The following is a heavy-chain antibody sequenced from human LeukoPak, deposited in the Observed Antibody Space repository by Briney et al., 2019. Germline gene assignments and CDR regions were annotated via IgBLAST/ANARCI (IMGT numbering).Heavy chain of an antibody. D-gene: IGHD6-13*01. J-gene: IGHJ4*02. CDR1: GFPFSSYW. CDR2: ISGSGGST. CDR3: AKGRSWYGY. Sequence: GGSLRLSCAASGFPFSSYWMHWVRQAPGKGLEWVSAISGSGGSTYYADSVKGRFTISRDNSKNTLYLQMNSLRAEDTAVYYCAKGRSWYGYWGQGTLVTVSS. V-gene: IGHV3-23*01.